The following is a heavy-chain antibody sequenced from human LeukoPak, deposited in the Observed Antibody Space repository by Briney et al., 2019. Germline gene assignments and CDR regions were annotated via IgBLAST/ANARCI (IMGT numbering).Heavy chain of an antibody. Sequence: SETLSLTCTVSGGSISSYYRSWIRQPPGKGLEWIGYIYYSGSTNYNPSLKSRVTISVDTSKNQFSLKLSSVTAADTAVYYCARDLYVWGSYRYENAFDIWGQGTMVTVSS. CDR2: IYYSGST. D-gene: IGHD3-16*02. CDR3: ARDLYVWGSYRYENAFDI. V-gene: IGHV4-59*01. J-gene: IGHJ3*02. CDR1: GGSISSYY.